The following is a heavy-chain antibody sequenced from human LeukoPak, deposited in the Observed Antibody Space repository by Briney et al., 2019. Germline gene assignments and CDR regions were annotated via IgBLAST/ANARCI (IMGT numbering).Heavy chain of an antibody. CDR1: GLTLSGFW. CDR2: IKQDGSAK. D-gene: IGHD3-22*01. Sequence: HPGGSLRLSCAVSGLTLSGFWMRWVRLAPGKGLEWVANIKQDGSAKFYVESLRGRFTISRDNAKNSLYLQMNSVRVEDTAVYHCATANWERYDSRGNGGFYFDYWGQGALVTVSS. J-gene: IGHJ4*02. V-gene: IGHV3-7*01. CDR3: ATANWERYDSRGNGGFYFDY.